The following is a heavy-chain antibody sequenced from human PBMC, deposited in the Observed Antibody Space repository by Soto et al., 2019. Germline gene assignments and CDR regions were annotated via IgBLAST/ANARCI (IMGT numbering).Heavy chain of an antibody. Sequence: QVQLQESGPGLVKPSETLSLTCTVSGGSIGNSYWSWIRQSPGKGLEWIGYIYYSGSSNYNPSLKGRVSISVDTSKNQSSLKLSSVTAADTAVYYCARHSSSWPIFDYWGQGTLVIVSS. CDR1: GGSIGNSY. J-gene: IGHJ4*02. CDR3: ARHSSSWPIFDY. V-gene: IGHV4-59*08. CDR2: IYYSGSS. D-gene: IGHD6-13*01.